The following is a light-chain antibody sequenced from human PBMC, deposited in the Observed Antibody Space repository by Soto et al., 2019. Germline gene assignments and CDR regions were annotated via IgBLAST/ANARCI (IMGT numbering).Light chain of an antibody. V-gene: IGKV1-39*01. CDR1: QTIRSY. CDR3: QQSYSTLFT. Sequence: DIQMTQSPSSLSASIGDRVTIPCRASQTIRSYLNWYQQKPGKAPKLLIYAASSLQSGVPSRFSGSGSGTDFTLTISSLQPEDFATYYCQQSYSTLFTFGQGTRLEI. J-gene: IGKJ5*01. CDR2: AAS.